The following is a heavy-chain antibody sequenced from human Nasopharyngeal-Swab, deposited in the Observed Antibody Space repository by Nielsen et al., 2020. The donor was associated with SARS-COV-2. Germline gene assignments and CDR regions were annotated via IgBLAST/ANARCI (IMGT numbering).Heavy chain of an antibody. CDR2: INTNTGNP. D-gene: IGHD2-15*01. J-gene: IGHJ6*02. CDR1: GYTFTSYA. V-gene: IGHV7-4-1*02. Sequence: ASVKVSCKASGYTFTSYAMNWVRQAPGQGLEWMGWINTNTGNPTYAQGFTGRFVFSLDTSVSTAYLQISSLKAKDTAVYYCARDLARGCSGGSCYANYYYGMDVWGQGTTVTVSS. CDR3: ARDLARGCSGGSCYANYYYGMDV.